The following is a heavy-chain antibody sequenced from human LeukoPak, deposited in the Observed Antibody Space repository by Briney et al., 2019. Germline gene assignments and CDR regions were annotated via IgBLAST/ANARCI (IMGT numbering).Heavy chain of an antibody. V-gene: IGHV3-23*01. D-gene: IGHD7-27*01. CDR2: IGNNGGGI. Sequence: PGGSLRLSCAASGFTFSTYTMYWVRHPPGKRLEWVSIIGNNGGGIHCADSVKGRFTISRDNFKNALYLQINSLRVEDAAVYYCAIDPNWGTHSWGQGVLVTVSS. CDR1: GFTFSTYT. J-gene: IGHJ4*02. CDR3: AIDPNWGTHS.